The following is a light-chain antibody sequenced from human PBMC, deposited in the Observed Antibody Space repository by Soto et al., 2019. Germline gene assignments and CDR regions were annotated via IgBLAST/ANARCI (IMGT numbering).Light chain of an antibody. CDR2: GAS. V-gene: IGKV3-15*01. CDR1: QSVRSN. Sequence: EIVMTQSPATLSVSPGERATLSCRASQSVRSNLAWYQQKPSQAPRLLISGASTRATGIPARFSGSGSGTEFTLTISSLQSEDFAVYYWQQYHNWPLTFGGGTKVEIK. J-gene: IGKJ4*01. CDR3: QQYHNWPLT.